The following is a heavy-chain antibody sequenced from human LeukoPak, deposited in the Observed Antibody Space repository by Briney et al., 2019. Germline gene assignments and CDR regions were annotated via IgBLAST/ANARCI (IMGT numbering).Heavy chain of an antibody. J-gene: IGHJ4*02. CDR1: GFTFSNAW. D-gene: IGHD4-17*01. CDR2: VKSKTDGGTT. V-gene: IGHV3-15*07. Sequence: GGSLRLSCAASGFTFSNAWMNWVRQAPGKGLEWVGRVKSKTDGGTTDYAAPVKGRFTISRDDSKTTLYLQMNNLKIEDTAVYYCTTDDGDYGGYWGQGTLVTVSS. CDR3: TTDDGDYGGY.